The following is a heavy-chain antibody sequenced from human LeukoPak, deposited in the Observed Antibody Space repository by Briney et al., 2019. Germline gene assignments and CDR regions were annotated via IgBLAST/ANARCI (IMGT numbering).Heavy chain of an antibody. D-gene: IGHD6-19*01. CDR2: ISGSGGST. Sequence: GESLRLSCAASGFTFNSYSMSWVRQAPGKGLEWVSGISGSGGSTYYADSVKGRFTISKDDSKNTLNLQMNSLRAEDTATYYCAKILSSGWYYFDYWGQGTLATVSS. CDR3: AKILSSGWYYFDY. V-gene: IGHV3-23*01. CDR1: GFTFNSYS. J-gene: IGHJ4*02.